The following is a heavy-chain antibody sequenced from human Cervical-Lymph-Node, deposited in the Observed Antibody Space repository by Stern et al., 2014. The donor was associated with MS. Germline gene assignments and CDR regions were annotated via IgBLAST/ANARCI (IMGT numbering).Heavy chain of an antibody. CDR1: GGTFRSYA. V-gene: IGHV1-69*01. CDR3: AREFSYDSSGYYFDY. CDR2: IVPIFGTA. J-gene: IGHJ4*02. Sequence: VPLVESGAEVKKPGSSVKVSCKASGGTFRSYAISWVRQAPGQGLEWMGGIVPIFGTANYAHKFQGRVTITADESTSTAYMELSSLRSEDTAVYYCAREFSYDSSGYYFDYWGQGTLVTVSS. D-gene: IGHD3-22*01.